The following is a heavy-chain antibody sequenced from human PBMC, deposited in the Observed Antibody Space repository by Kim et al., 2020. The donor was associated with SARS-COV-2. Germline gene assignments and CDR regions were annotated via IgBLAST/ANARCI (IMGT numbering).Heavy chain of an antibody. D-gene: IGHD2-2*01. Sequence: GGSLRLSCAASGFTFSDYYMSWIRQAPGKGLEWVSYISSSSSYTNYADSVKGRFTISRDNAKNSLYLQMNSLRAEDTAVYYCARDPPLVPSSFDYWGQGTLVTVSS. CDR3: ARDPPLVPSSFDY. J-gene: IGHJ4*02. V-gene: IGHV3-11*05. CDR2: ISSSSSYT. CDR1: GFTFSDYY.